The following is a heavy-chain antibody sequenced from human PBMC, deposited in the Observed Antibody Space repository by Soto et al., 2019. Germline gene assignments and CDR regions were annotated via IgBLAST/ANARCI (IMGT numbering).Heavy chain of an antibody. Sequence: ASVKVSCKASGYTFTRYGISWVRQAPGQGLEWMGWISTYNGKTNYAQKFQGRVTMTTDTSTTTVYMEMRSLRSDDTAMYYCARASYDIVTGYYVTPNFDHWGQGTLVTVSS. J-gene: IGHJ4*02. CDR1: GYTFTRYG. D-gene: IGHD3-9*01. CDR2: ISTYNGKT. V-gene: IGHV1-18*01. CDR3: ARASYDIVTGYYVTPNFDH.